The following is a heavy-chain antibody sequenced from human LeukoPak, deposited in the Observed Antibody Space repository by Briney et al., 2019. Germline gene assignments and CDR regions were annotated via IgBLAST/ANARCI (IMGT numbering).Heavy chain of an antibody. D-gene: IGHD6-19*01. V-gene: IGHV1-2*02. CDR1: GYTFTGYY. CDR2: INPNSGGT. Sequence: ASVKVSCKASGYTFTGYYMHWVRQAPGQGLEWMGWINPNSGGTNYAQKFQGRVTMTRDTSISTAYMELSRLRSDDTAVYYCARDSAEQWLENWFDPWGQGTLVTVSS. J-gene: IGHJ5*02. CDR3: ARDSAEQWLENWFDP.